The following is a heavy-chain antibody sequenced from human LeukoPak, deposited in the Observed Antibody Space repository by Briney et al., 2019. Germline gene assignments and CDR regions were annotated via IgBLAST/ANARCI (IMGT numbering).Heavy chain of an antibody. Sequence: SETLSLTCTVSGASLARDMCHWGWVRQSPGKGLEWLGTIYYDGSTFYSPSFKSRVTISINASKKQLSLNLASVTAADTAVYYCARQLGFNSGSHRGWFDPWGQGTLVAVSS. J-gene: IGHJ5*02. D-gene: IGHD1-26*01. CDR1: GASLARDMCH. CDR3: ARQLGFNSGSHRGWFDP. CDR2: IYYDGST. V-gene: IGHV4-39*01.